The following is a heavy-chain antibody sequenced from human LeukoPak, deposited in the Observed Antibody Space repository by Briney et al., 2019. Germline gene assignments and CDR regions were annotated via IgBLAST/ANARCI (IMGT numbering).Heavy chain of an antibody. CDR1: GYTFTSYD. Sequence: ASVKVSCKASGYTFTSYDINWVRQATGQGLEWMGWMNPNSGNTGYAQKFQGRVTITRNTSISTAYMELSSLRSEDTAVYYCARVGITIFGVALGAFDIWGQGTMVTVSS. V-gene: IGHV1-8*03. D-gene: IGHD3-3*01. J-gene: IGHJ3*02. CDR3: ARVGITIFGVALGAFDI. CDR2: MNPNSGNT.